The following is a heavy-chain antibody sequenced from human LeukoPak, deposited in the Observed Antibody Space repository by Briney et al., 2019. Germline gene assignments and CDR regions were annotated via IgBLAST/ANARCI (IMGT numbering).Heavy chain of an antibody. D-gene: IGHD1-26*01. CDR3: AKEGATFSAFDI. J-gene: IGHJ3*02. Sequence: GGSLRLSCAASGSXFSSYAISWVRQAPGKGLEWVSAISGSGGGTYYADSVKGRFTISRDNSKNTLYLQMNSLRAEDTAVYYCAKEGATFSAFDIWGQGTMVTVSS. V-gene: IGHV3-23*01. CDR1: GSXFSSYA. CDR2: ISGSGGGT.